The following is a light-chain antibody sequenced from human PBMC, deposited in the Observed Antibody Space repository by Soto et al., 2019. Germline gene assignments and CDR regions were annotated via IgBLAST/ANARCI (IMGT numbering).Light chain of an antibody. V-gene: IGKV3-15*01. J-gene: IGKJ4*01. CDR3: QPYDNWPLT. Sequence: EIVMTQSPATLSVSPGERATLSCRASQSVNINLAWYQQKPGQAPRLLIFGASSRANGIPARFSGSGSGTEFTLTISNLQTEDFAIYYCQPYDNWPLTFGGGTKVDIK. CDR2: GAS. CDR1: QSVNIN.